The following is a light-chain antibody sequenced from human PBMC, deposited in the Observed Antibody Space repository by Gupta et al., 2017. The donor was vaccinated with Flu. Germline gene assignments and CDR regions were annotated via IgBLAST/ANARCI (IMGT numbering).Light chain of an antibody. V-gene: IGLV3-25*02. CDR1: ALPKQY. J-gene: IGLJ2*01. CDR2: KDS. Sequence: SSELTHPPSVSVSPGQTARITCSGDALPKQYAYWYQQKPGQAPLLVIYKDSERPSGIPERFSGSSSGTTVTLTISGVQAEDEADYYCQSADSSGTDVVFGGGTKLTVL. CDR3: QSADSSGTDVV.